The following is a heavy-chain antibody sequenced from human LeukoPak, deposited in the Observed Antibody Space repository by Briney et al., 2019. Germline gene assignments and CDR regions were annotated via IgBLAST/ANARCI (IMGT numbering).Heavy chain of an antibody. CDR1: GGSFSGYY. D-gene: IGHD3-10*01. Sequence: KASETLSLTCAVYGGSFSGYYWSWIRQPPGKGLEWIGEINHSGSTNYNPSLKSRVTISVDTSKNQFSLKLSSVTAADTAVYYCARALDGSGSYRQVIPFDPWGQGTLVTVSS. CDR2: INHSGST. V-gene: IGHV4-34*01. CDR3: ARALDGSGSYRQVIPFDP. J-gene: IGHJ5*02.